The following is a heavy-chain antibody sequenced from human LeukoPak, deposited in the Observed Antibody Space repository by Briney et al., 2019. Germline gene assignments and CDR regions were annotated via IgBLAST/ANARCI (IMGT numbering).Heavy chain of an antibody. CDR3: ARGEYSSGWPAPGYGMDV. V-gene: IGHV1-18*04. Sequence: ASVKVSCKASGYTFTIYGISWVRQAPGQGLEWMRWISAYNGNTNYAQKLQGRVTMTTDTSTSTAYMELRSLRSDDTAVYYCARGEYSSGWPAPGYGMDVWGKGTTVTVSS. CDR2: ISAYNGNT. D-gene: IGHD6-19*01. CDR1: GYTFTIYG. J-gene: IGHJ6*04.